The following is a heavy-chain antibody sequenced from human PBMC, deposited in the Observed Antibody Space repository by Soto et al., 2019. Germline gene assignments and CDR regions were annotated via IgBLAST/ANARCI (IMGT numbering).Heavy chain of an antibody. J-gene: IGHJ5*02. CDR1: GFTVNNNY. CDR2: IYSGGTT. V-gene: IGHV3-66*01. Sequence: EVQLVESGGGLVQPGGSLRLSCAASGFTVNNNYMNWVRQAPGKGLEWVSVIYSGGTTYYAEAVKGRFTISRDNSKNTLDLQMNSLRAEDTAVYYCAREISGRYPTWGQGTLVTVSS. D-gene: IGHD1-26*01. CDR3: AREISGRYPT.